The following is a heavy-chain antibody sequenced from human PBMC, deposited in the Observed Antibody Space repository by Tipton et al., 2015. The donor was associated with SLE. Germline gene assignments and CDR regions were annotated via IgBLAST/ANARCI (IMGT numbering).Heavy chain of an antibody. CDR3: ARQVTNRWHVVWFDP. J-gene: IGHJ5*02. Sequence: GLVKPSETLSLTCTVSGASISSSSNFWGWIRQPPGQGLEWIGSIHSSGSTHYNPSLKSRVTIYVDTSKNQFSLKLSSVTAADTAVYYCARQVTNRWHVVWFDPWGQGTLVTVSS. CDR2: IHSSGST. V-gene: IGHV4-39*01. D-gene: IGHD2-15*01. CDR1: GASISSSSNF.